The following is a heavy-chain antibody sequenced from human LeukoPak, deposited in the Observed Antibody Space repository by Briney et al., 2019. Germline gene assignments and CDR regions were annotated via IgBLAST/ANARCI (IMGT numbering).Heavy chain of an antibody. Sequence: PGGSLRLSCAAPGITFSDYYMSWIRQTPGKGLEWVSYITSSGNTKYVDSVKGRFTISRDNAKNSLYLQMNSLRAEDTAVYYCATVPQVIPNAYLDYWGQGTLVTVSS. CDR2: ITSSGNT. J-gene: IGHJ4*02. V-gene: IGHV3-11*04. CDR3: ATVPQVIPNAYLDY. CDR1: GITFSDYY. D-gene: IGHD2-2*01.